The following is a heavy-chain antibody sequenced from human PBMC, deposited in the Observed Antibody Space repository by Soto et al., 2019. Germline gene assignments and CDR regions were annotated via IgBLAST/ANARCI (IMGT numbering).Heavy chain of an antibody. V-gene: IGHV4-30-2*01. Sequence: TSETLSLTCAVSGGSISSGGYSLSWIRPPPGKGLEWIGYIYHSGSTYYNPSLKSRVTISVDTSKNQFSLKLSSVTAADTAVYYCARTSYDSSGTAADPWGQGTLVTVSS. CDR1: GGSISSGGYS. CDR2: IYHSGST. J-gene: IGHJ5*02. CDR3: ARTSYDSSGTAADP. D-gene: IGHD3-22*01.